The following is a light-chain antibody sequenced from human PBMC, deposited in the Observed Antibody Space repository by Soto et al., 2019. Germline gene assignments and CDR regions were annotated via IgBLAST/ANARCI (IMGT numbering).Light chain of an antibody. CDR1: QSVSSY. V-gene: IGKV3-11*01. CDR2: DAS. Sequence: EVVLTQSPATLSLSPGERATLSCRASQSVSSYLAWYQQKPGQAPRLLIYDASNRATGIPARFSASGSGTDLTLTISSLEPEDFAVYYCQHRSNWPLTFGGGTKVEIK. J-gene: IGKJ4*01. CDR3: QHRSNWPLT.